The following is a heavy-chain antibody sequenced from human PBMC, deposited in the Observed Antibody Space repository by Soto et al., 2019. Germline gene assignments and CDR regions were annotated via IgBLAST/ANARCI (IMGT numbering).Heavy chain of an antibody. CDR3: ARSLPWKWIQLWRGMDV. CDR2: INPNSGGT. CDR1: GYTFTGYY. J-gene: IGHJ6*02. Sequence: GASVKVSCKASGYTFTGYYMHWVRQAPGQGLEWMGWINPNSGGTNYAQKFQGWVTMTRDTSISTAYMELSRLRSDDTAVYYCARSLPWKWIQLWRGMDVWGQGTTVTVSS. D-gene: IGHD5-18*01. V-gene: IGHV1-2*04.